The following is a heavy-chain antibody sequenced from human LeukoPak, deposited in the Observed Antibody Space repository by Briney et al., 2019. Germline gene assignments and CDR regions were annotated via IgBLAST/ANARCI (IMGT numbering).Heavy chain of an antibody. Sequence: SVKVSCKASGGTFSSYAISWVRQAPGQGLEWMGGIIPIFGTANYAQKFQGRVTITADEPTSTAYMELSSLRSEDTAVYYCARDSYDSSGSWDIWGQGTMVTVSS. J-gene: IGHJ3*02. D-gene: IGHD3-22*01. V-gene: IGHV1-69*13. CDR3: ARDSYDSSGSWDI. CDR2: IIPIFGTA. CDR1: GGTFSSYA.